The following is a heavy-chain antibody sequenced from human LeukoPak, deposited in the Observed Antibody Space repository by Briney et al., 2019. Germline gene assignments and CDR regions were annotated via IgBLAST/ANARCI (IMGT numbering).Heavy chain of an antibody. V-gene: IGHV4-39*07. CDR1: GDSNSRRTYY. CDR3: ARDHGSSNWYYY. CDR2: MYYDGST. Sequence: PSETLSLTCTVAGDSNSRRTYYWGWFRQPPGKGLEWIGSMYYDGSTHYHPSLKSRVTISEGTAKNELSLKLTSVTAADTAVYYCARDHGSSNWYYYWGQGTLVTVSS. J-gene: IGHJ4*02. D-gene: IGHD6-13*01.